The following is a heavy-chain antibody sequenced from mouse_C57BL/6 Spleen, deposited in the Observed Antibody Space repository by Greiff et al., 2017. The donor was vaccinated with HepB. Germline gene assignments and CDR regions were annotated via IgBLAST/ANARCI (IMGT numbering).Heavy chain of an antibody. CDR3: ARSGLITAVVPFDY. CDR2: IDPNSGGT. V-gene: IGHV1-72*01. Sequence: QVQLQQPGAELVKPGASVKLSCKASGYTFTSYWMHWVKQRPGRGLEWIGRIDPNSGGTKYNEKFKSKATLTVDKPSSTAYIQLNRLTSEDSAVYYWARSGLITAVVPFDYWGQGTTLTVSS. CDR1: GYTFTSYW. J-gene: IGHJ2*01. D-gene: IGHD1-1*01.